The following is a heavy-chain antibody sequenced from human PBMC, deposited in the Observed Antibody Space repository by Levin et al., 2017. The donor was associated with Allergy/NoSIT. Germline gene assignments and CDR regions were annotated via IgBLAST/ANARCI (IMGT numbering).Heavy chain of an antibody. V-gene: IGHV3-64*02. CDR1: GFTFSSYS. Sequence: PAGGSLRLSCAASGFTFSSYSMHWVRQAPGKGLEYVSAINNNGGSTYYADSVKGRFTISRDNSKNTLYLQMGSLRAEDMAVYYCAREFLGTHWYFDLWGRGTLVTVSS. CDR2: INNNGGST. J-gene: IGHJ2*01. CDR3: AREFLGTHWYFDL. D-gene: IGHD7-27*01.